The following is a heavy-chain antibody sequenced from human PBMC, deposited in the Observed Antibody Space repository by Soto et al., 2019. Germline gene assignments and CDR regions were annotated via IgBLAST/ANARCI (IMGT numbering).Heavy chain of an antibody. CDR3: ARDHGYCSSTSCRRDY. CDR2: IYSGGST. J-gene: IGHJ4*02. V-gene: IGHV3-66*01. D-gene: IGHD2-2*01. Sequence: EVQLVESGGGLVQPGGSLRLSCAASGFTVSSNYMSWVRQAPGKGLEWVSVIYSGGSTYYADSVKGRFTISRDNSKTTLYLQMNRLRAEDTAVYYCARDHGYCSSTSCRRDYWGQGTLVTVSS. CDR1: GFTVSSNY.